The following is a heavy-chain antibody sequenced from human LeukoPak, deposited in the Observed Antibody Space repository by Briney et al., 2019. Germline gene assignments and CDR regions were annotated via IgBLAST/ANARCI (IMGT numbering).Heavy chain of an antibody. CDR3: ARGYYVSWAFDI. J-gene: IGHJ3*02. CDR2: INHSGST. D-gene: IGHD3-16*01. V-gene: IGHV4-39*07. CDR1: GGSISNTFYY. Sequence: SETLSLTCTVSGGSISNTFYYWGWIRQPPGKGLEWIGEINHSGSTNYNPSLKSRVTISVDTSKNQFSLKLSSVTAADTAVYYCARGYYVSWAFDIWGQGTMVTVSS.